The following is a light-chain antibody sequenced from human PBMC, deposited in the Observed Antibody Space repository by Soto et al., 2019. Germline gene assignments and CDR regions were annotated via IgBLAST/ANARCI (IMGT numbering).Light chain of an antibody. CDR3: QQYNVYSPWT. CDR1: QSISAW. V-gene: IGKV1-5*01. CDR2: DAS. Sequence: DIQMTQSPSTLSATAGDRVTITCRASQSISAWLAWYQQKPGKAPKLLIYDASTLESGVPSRFSGSGSGTEFTLTITSLQPDDFATYYCQQYNVYSPWTFGQGTKVDIK. J-gene: IGKJ1*01.